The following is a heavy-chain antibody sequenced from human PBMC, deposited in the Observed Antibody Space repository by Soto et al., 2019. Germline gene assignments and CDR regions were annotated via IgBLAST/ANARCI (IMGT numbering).Heavy chain of an antibody. CDR3: TAYDFDFDY. CDR1: GFTFGDYA. CDR2: IRSKAYGGTT. V-gene: IGHV3-49*04. D-gene: IGHD3-3*01. Sequence: PGGSLRLSCTASGFTFGDYAMSWVRQAPGKGLEWVGFIRSKAYGGTTEYAASVKGRFTISRDDSKNTLYLQMNSLKTEDTAVYYCTAYDFDFDYWGQGTLVTVSS. J-gene: IGHJ4*02.